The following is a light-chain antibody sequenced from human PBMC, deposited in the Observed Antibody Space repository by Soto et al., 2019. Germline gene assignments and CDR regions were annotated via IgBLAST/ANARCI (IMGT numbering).Light chain of an antibody. CDR2: EVS. CDR3: SSYTSSSTYV. J-gene: IGLJ1*01. CDR1: SSDVGSYNR. V-gene: IGLV2-18*02. Sequence: QSVLTQPPSVSGSPGQSVPISCTGTSSDVGSYNRVSWYQQPPGTAPKLMIYEVSNRPSGVPDRFSGSKSGNTASLTISGLQAEDEADYYCSSYTSSSTYVFGTGTKVTVL.